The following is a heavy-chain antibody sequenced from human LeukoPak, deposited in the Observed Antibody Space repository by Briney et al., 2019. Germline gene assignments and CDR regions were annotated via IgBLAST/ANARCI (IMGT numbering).Heavy chain of an antibody. CDR2: ISWGGGST. V-gene: IGHV3-43*01. D-gene: IGHD3-10*01. Sequence: GGSLRLSCAASGFTFDDYTMHWVRQAPGKGLEWVSLISWGGGSTYYADSVKGRFTISRDNSKNSLYLQMNSLRTEDTALYYCAKETASGDDYYGSGSYDYWGQGTLVTVSS. CDR3: AKETASGDDYYGSGSYDY. CDR1: GFTFDDYT. J-gene: IGHJ4*02.